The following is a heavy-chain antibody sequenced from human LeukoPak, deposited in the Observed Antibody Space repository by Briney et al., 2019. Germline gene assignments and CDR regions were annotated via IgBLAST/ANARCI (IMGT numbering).Heavy chain of an antibody. CDR2: INSDGSST. CDR1: GFTFSSYG. J-gene: IGHJ4*02. Sequence: PGGSLRLSCAASGFTFSSYGMHWVRQAPGKGLVWVSRINSDGSSTSYADSVKGRFTISRDNAKNTLYLQMNSLRAEDTAVYHCARDATAAGLDYWGQGTLVTVSS. CDR3: ARDATAAGLDY. D-gene: IGHD6-13*01. V-gene: IGHV3-74*01.